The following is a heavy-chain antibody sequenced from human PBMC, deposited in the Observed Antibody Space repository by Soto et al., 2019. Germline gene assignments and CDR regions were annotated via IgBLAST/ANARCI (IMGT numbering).Heavy chain of an antibody. V-gene: IGHV1-69*13. CDR1: GGTLRIYS. Sequence: SLKVSCKASGGTLRIYSISWVRQAPGQGLEWMGGIIPIFGTANYAQKFQGRVTIIADESTSTAYMELRSLRSDDTAVYYCASERFVDPHLYGMDVWGQGTTVTVSS. CDR2: IIPIFGTA. J-gene: IGHJ6*02. D-gene: IGHD2-21*01. CDR3: ASERFVDPHLYGMDV.